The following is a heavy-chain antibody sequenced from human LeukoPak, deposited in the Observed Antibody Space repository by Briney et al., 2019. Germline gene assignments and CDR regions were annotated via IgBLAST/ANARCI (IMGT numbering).Heavy chain of an antibody. CDR1: GGSIITTNW. CDR3: ARESGAFSPFGF. D-gene: IGHD1-26*01. CDR2: VHLNGAT. V-gene: IGHV4-4*02. J-gene: IGHJ4*02. Sequence: SETLSLTCAVSGGSIITTNWWSWVRQPPGKGLGWIGEVHLNGATNYNPSLESRVSMSIDKSKNQLSLKLRSVSAADTAIYYCARESGAFSPFGFWGQGTLVTVSS.